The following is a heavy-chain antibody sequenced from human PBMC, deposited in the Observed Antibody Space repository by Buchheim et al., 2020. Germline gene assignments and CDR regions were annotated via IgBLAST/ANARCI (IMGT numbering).Heavy chain of an antibody. CDR3: AREEAAADIYYYYGMDV. J-gene: IGHJ6*02. Sequence: QVQLVQSGAEVKKPGASVKVSCKASGYTFTSYYMHWVRRAPGQGLEWMGIINPSGGSTSYAQKFQGRVTMTRDTSTSTVYMELSSLRSEDTAVYYCAREEAAADIYYYYGMDVWGQGTT. D-gene: IGHD6-13*01. CDR1: GYTFTSYY. CDR2: INPSGGST. V-gene: IGHV1-46*03.